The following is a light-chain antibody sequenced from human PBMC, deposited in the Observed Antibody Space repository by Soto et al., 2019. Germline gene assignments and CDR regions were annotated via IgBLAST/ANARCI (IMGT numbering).Light chain of an antibody. Sequence: QSVLAQPASVSGSPGQSITISCTGTSGFVGSFSLVSWYQQHPGKAPKVIIFEATNRPSGVSNRFSGSKSGITASLTISGLQADDEAEYFCISYKTDDTFLFGTGTKLTVL. CDR3: ISYKTDDTFL. CDR2: EAT. CDR1: SGFVGSFSL. V-gene: IGLV2-14*02. J-gene: IGLJ1*01.